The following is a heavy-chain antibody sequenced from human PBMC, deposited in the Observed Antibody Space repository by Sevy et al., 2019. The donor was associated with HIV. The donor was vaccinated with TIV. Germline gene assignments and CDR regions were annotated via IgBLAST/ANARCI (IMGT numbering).Heavy chain of an antibody. V-gene: IGHV3-49*03. D-gene: IGHD5-12*01. CDR1: GFTFDDYA. CDR2: ITRNSYEAYGGTT. Sequence: GGSLRLSCTASGFTFDDYAMSWFHQAPGKGLEWVAFITRNSYEAYGGTTEYAASVKGRFIISRDDSKSIAYLQMNSLKTEDTAVYYCSRGLATADTPEYYFDSWGQGTLVTVSS. J-gene: IGHJ4*02. CDR3: SRGLATADTPEYYFDS.